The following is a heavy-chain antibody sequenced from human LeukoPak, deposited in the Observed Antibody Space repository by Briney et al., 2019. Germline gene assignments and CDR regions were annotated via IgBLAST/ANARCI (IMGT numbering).Heavy chain of an antibody. Sequence: SQTLSLTCAVPGDTLSSNSGASNWIRQSPTRCLEWLARTNYRFKIYIDYAVSVESRLTINRDTSKNQFYLQLHSVTPEDTAIYYCASDCYNAQNFDCWGQGTLVTVSS. CDR3: ASDCYNAQNFDC. CDR2: TNYRFKIYI. V-gene: IGHV6-1*01. D-gene: IGHD5-24*01. CDR1: GDTLSSNSGA. J-gene: IGHJ4*02.